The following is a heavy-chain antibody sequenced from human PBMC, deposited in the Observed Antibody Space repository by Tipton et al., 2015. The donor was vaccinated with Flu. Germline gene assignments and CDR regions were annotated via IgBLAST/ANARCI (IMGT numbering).Heavy chain of an antibody. CDR3: ARVGVVTPFDY. CDR1: GGSISSSSYY. Sequence: TLSLTCTVSGGSISSSSYYWGWIRQPPGKGLEWIGSIYYSGSTYDNPSLKSRVTISVDTSKDQFSLKLSSVTAADTAVYCCARVGVVTPFDYWGRGTLVTVSS. CDR2: IYYSGST. D-gene: IGHD4-23*01. J-gene: IGHJ4*02. V-gene: IGHV4-39*07.